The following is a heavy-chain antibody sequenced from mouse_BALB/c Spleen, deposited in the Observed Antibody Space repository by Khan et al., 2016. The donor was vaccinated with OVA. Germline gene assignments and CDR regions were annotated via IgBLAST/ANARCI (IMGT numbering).Heavy chain of an antibody. CDR3: VSEGAYHGSDGWFAY. D-gene: IGHD3-1*01. CDR2: INPSNDYT. J-gene: IGHJ3*01. CDR1: GYTFTSYT. Sequence: QVQLKQSGAELARPGASVKMSCKASGYTFTSYTMHWVKQRPGQGLEWIGYINPSNDYTNYNQNFKDKATLIVDKSSSTAYMQLSSLTSEDSSVYYCVSEGAYHGSDGWFAYWGQGTLVTVSA. V-gene: IGHV1-4*01.